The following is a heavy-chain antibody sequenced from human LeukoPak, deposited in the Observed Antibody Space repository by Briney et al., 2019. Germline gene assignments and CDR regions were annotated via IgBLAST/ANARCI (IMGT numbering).Heavy chain of an antibody. J-gene: IGHJ4*02. Sequence: PGGSLRLSCAASGFTSSSYSMNWVRQAPGKGLEWVSSISSSSSYIYYADSVKGRFTISRDNAKNSLYLQMNSLRAEDTAVYYCAKGSSSGYYYWSYYFDYWGQGTLVTVSS. CDR3: AKGSSSGYYYWSYYFDY. CDR2: ISSSSSYI. CDR1: GFTSSSYS. D-gene: IGHD3-22*01. V-gene: IGHV3-21*01.